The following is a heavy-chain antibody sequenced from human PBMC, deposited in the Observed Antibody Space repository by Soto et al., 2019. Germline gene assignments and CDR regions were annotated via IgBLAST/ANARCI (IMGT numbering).Heavy chain of an antibody. J-gene: IGHJ4*02. CDR2: ISPMFGAA. CDR1: GGTFNTYA. Sequence: QVQLVQSGAEMKKPGSSVKVSCQSSGGTFNTYAMYWVRQAPGQGPEWMGDISPMFGAANYAQKFQGRVTITADESTGTSYMQLSSLTSDDTALYFCAREVQVHTPAFVYWGQGTLVTVSS. CDR3: AREVQVHTPAFVY. V-gene: IGHV1-69*19. D-gene: IGHD3-10*01.